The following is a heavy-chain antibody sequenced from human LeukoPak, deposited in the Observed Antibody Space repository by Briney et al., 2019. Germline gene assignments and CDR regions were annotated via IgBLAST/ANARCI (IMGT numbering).Heavy chain of an antibody. J-gene: IGHJ4*02. Sequence: PGGSLGLSCAASGFTFSSYEMNWVRQAPGKGLEWVSYISSSGSTIYYADSVKGRFTISRDNSKSTLYLQMNSLRAEDTAVYYCARGPSGYHNTGGQGTLVTVSS. V-gene: IGHV3-48*03. CDR1: GFTFSSYE. D-gene: IGHD5-12*01. CDR2: ISSSGSTI. CDR3: ARGPSGYHNT.